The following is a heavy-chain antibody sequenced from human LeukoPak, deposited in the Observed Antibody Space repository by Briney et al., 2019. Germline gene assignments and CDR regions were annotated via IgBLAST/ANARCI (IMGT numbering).Heavy chain of an antibody. V-gene: IGHV4-34*01. D-gene: IGHD3-10*01. Sequence: SETLSLTCAVYGGSFSGYYWSWIRQPPGKGLEWIGEINHSGSTNYNPSLKSRVTIPADTSKNQFSLKLSSVTAADTAVYYCARESYGDWGQGTLVTVSS. CDR1: GGSFSGYY. CDR3: ARESYGD. J-gene: IGHJ4*02. CDR2: INHSGST.